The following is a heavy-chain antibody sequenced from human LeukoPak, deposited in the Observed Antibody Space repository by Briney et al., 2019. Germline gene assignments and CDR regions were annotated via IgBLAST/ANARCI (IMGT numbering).Heavy chain of an antibody. J-gene: IGHJ4*02. CDR1: GGTFSSYA. CDR2: IIPILGIA. V-gene: IGHV1-69*04. CDR3: AREGVGQQLAPHFDY. Sequence: GSAVKVSCKASGGTFSSYAISWVRQAPGQGLEWMGRIIPILGIANYAQKFQGRVTITADKSTSTAYMELSSLRSEDTAVYYCAREGVGQQLAPHFDYWGQGTLVTVSS. D-gene: IGHD6-13*01.